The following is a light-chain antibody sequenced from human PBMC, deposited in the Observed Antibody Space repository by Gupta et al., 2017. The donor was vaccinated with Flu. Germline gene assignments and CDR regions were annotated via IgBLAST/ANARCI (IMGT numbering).Light chain of an antibody. J-gene: IGKJ1*01. CDR1: QRLVYIDGNTY. V-gene: IGKV2-30*01. CDR3: KQGTHCPPT. CDR2: KVS. Sequence: VVMTPSPLSLSVTLGQPASISCRSSQRLVYIDGNTYLSWSQQRPGQSPRRRIMKVSNRDAGVPDRFGGGASGTNFTPKIRRVEPEDLGVYYGKQGTHCPPTFGQGTKVEI.